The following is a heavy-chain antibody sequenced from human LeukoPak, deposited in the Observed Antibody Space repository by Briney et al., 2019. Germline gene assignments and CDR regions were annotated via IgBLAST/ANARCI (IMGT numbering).Heavy chain of an antibody. J-gene: IGHJ4*02. V-gene: IGHV1-2*02. CDR1: GYTFTGYY. D-gene: IGHD7-27*01. Sequence: ASVKVSCRASGYTFTGYYIHWVRQAPGQGLEWMGWINPTTGSTNYAQNFHGRVTMTRDTSISTAYMELSRLRSDDTAVYYCARDDWGEFDFWGQGTLVIVSS. CDR2: INPTTGST. CDR3: ARDDWGEFDF.